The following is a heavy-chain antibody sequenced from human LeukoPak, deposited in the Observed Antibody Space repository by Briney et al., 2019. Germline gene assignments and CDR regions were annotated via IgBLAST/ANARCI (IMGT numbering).Heavy chain of an antibody. CDR2: IYYSGSP. J-gene: IGHJ5*02. CDR3: AAYTYCGGDCYSSWFDP. CDR1: GGSISSYY. V-gene: IGHV4-59*01. D-gene: IGHD2-21*02. Sequence: SETLSLTCTVSGGSISSYYWSWIRQPPGEGLEWIGYIYYSGSPNYNPSLKSRVTISVDTSKNQFSLKLSSVTAADTAVYYCAAYTYCGGDCYSSWFDPWGQGTLVTVSS.